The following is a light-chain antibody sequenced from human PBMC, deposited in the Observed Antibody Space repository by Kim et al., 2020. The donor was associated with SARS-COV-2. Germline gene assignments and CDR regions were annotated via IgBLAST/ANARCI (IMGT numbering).Light chain of an antibody. Sequence: SASVGDRVTITCRASQDIRHNLVWIQQKPGKGPKSLIYDASRLLSGVPSNFSGSGSGTDFTLVINSLQPDDFATYYCQQYENYPRTFGQGTKLEI. CDR3: QQYENYPRT. J-gene: IGKJ2*01. CDR1: QDIRHN. V-gene: IGKV1-16*02. CDR2: DAS.